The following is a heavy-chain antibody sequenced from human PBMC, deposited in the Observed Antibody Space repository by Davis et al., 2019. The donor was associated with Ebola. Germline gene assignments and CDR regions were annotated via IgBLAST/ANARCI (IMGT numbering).Heavy chain of an antibody. Sequence: SETLSLTCTVSGGSISSYYWSWIRQPPGKGLEWIGYIYYSGSTNYNPSLKSRVTILVDTSKNQFSLKLSSVTAADTAVYYCARSRRGELLNNYYYYYGMDVWGQGTTVTVSS. J-gene: IGHJ6*02. CDR1: GGSISSYY. CDR2: IYYSGST. CDR3: ARSRRGELLNNYYYYYGMDV. V-gene: IGHV4-59*12. D-gene: IGHD1-26*01.